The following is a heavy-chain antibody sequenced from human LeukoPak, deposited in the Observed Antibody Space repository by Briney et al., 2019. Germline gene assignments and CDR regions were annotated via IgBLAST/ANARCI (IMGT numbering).Heavy chain of an antibody. D-gene: IGHD6-13*01. CDR1: GAPFSGYY. CDR3: AKASYSSSSYRGTFDI. J-gene: IGHJ3*02. Sequence: SETLSLTCAVYGAPFSGYYWSWIRQTPGKGLEWVGEINHSGSTNHNPSLNSRITISLDTSKNQFSLKLSSVTAADTAVYYCAKASYSSSSYRGTFDIWGQGTMVTVSS. CDR2: INHSGST. V-gene: IGHV4-34*01.